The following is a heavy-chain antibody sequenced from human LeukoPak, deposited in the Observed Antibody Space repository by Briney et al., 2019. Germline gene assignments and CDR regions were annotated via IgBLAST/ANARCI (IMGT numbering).Heavy chain of an antibody. CDR2: IYHSGST. J-gene: IGHJ6*02. Sequence: PSETLSLTCTVSGGSISSYSWSWIRQPPGKGMEWIGYIYHSGSTYYNPSLKSRVTISVDSSKNQFSLKLSSVTAADTAVYYCARAGDGMDVWGQGTTVTVSS. CDR3: ARAGDGMDV. CDR1: GGSISSYS. V-gene: IGHV4-30-2*01.